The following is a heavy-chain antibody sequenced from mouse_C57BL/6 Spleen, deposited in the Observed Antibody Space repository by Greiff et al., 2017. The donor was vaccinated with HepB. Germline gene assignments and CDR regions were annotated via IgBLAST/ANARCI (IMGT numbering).Heavy chain of an antibody. D-gene: IGHD1-1*01. Sequence: VKLMESGAELARPGASVKLSCKASGYTFTSYGISWVKQRTGQGLEWIGEIYPRSGNTYYNEKFKGKATLTADKSSSTAYMELRSLTSEDSAVYFCAGTTVVASYYFDYWGQGTTLTVSS. J-gene: IGHJ2*01. CDR2: IYPRSGNT. V-gene: IGHV1-81*01. CDR1: GYTFTSYG. CDR3: AGTTVVASYYFDY.